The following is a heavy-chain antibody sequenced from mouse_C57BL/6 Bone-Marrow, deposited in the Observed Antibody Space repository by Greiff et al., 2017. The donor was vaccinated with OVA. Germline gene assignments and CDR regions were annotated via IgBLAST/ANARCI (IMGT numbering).Heavy chain of an antibody. Sequence: QVQLQQSGAELVRPGTSVKVSCTASGYAFPNYLIEWVKQRPGQGLEWIGVINPGSGGTNYNEKFKGKATLTADKSSSTAYMQLSSLTSEDSAVYSCARSDGFYAMDYWGQGTSVTVSS. V-gene: IGHV1-54*01. CDR3: ARSDGFYAMDY. CDR1: GYAFPNYL. J-gene: IGHJ4*01. D-gene: IGHD2-3*01. CDR2: INPGSGGT.